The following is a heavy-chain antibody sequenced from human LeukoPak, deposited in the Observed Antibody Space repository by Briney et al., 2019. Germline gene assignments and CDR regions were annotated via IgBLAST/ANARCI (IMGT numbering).Heavy chain of an antibody. CDR2: INAGNGNT. CDR1: GYTFTSYA. Sequence: ASVKVSCKASGYTFTSYAMHWVRQAPGQRLEWMGWINAGNGNTKYSQKFQGRVTITRDTSASTAYMELSSLRSEDTAVYYCARAKYSSSWGANWYFDLWGRGTLVTVSS. J-gene: IGHJ2*01. D-gene: IGHD6-13*01. CDR3: ARAKYSSSWGANWYFDL. V-gene: IGHV1-3*01.